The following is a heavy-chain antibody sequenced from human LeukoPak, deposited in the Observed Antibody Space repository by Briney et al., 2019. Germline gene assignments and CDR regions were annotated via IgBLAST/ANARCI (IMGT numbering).Heavy chain of an antibody. Sequence: GESLRLSCAASGFSFTTYWMSWVRQAPGKGLEWVANIKQDGTEKYYVDSVKGRFAISRDNSKNTLYLQMNSLRAEDTAVYYCAVQRTLWQQVLDHWGQGTLVTVSS. CDR1: GFSFTTYW. CDR3: AVQRTLWQQVLDH. D-gene: IGHD6-13*01. J-gene: IGHJ5*02. V-gene: IGHV3-7*03. CDR2: IKQDGTEK.